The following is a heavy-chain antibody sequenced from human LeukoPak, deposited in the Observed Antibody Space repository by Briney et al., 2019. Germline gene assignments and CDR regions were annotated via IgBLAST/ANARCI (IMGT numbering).Heavy chain of an antibody. CDR2: IIPVFGVA. V-gene: IGHV1-69*04. Sequence: SVKVSCKVSGGTFSSNAISWVRQAPGQGLEWMGRIIPVFGVANYAEKFQGRVTITADKSTSTAYMELSCLRSEDTAMYYCTRDRFDYGEHTHSDYWGQGTLVTVSS. D-gene: IGHD4-17*01. CDR1: GGTFSSNA. J-gene: IGHJ4*02. CDR3: TRDRFDYGEHTHSDY.